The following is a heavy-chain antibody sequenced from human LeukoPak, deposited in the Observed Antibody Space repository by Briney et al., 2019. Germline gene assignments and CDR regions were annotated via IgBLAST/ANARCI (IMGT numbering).Heavy chain of an antibody. J-gene: IGHJ5*02. CDR1: GGTFSSYA. D-gene: IGHD1-26*01. Sequence: ASVKVSCKASGGTFSSYAISWVRQAPGQGLEWMGGIIPIFGTANYAQKFQGRVTITADESTSTAYMELSSLRSEDTAVYYCARDRGATHNWFDPWGQGTLVTVSS. V-gene: IGHV1-69*13. CDR2: IIPIFGTA. CDR3: ARDRGATHNWFDP.